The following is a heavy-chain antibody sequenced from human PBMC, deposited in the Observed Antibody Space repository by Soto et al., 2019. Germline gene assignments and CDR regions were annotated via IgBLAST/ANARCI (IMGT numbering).Heavy chain of an antibody. CDR1: GYIFTNNV. J-gene: IGHJ6*03. D-gene: IGHD6-19*01. CDR3: ARERGVASTVAGNTHYYYYMAV. V-gene: IGHV1-18*01. CDR2: ICAYNGNT. Sequence: QDQLVQTGVEVKKPGASVKVSYKASGYIFTNNVITRVRHAPGQGFERICCICAYNGNTKHAQKFQGKVTMTTDASTSTAYLEWRSLRSAVTDVYYCARERGVASTVAGNTHYYYYMAVWGKGTPVSMSS.